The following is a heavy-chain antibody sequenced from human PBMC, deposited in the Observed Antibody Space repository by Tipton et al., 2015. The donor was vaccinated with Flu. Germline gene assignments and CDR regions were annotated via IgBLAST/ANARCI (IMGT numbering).Heavy chain of an antibody. V-gene: IGHV4-34*01. J-gene: IGHJ4*01. Sequence: GLVKPSETLSLTCSVYGESFSGYYWTWIRQPPGKGLEWIGEINHSGSTHYSSSLKSRVTMSVDSSKNQFSLHLSSVTAADTAVYYCARVSPRRVTAIVVVMLPEGYFDYWGRGTPVIVSS. CDR3: ARVSPRRVTAIVVVMLPEGYFDY. CDR2: INHSGST. CDR1: GESFSGYY. D-gene: IGHD3-22*01.